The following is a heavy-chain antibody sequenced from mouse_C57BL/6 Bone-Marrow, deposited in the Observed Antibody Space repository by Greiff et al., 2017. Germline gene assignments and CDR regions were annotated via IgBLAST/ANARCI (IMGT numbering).Heavy chain of an antibody. CDR1: GYPFTSYW. V-gene: IGHV1-64*01. CDR2: IHPNSGST. D-gene: IGHD4-1*01. CDR3: ARNWDVYFDY. J-gene: IGHJ2*01. Sequence: QVRLQQPGAELVKPGASVKLSCKASGYPFTSYWMHWVKQRPGQGLEWIGMIHPNSGSTNYNKKFKSKATLTVDKSSSTAYMQLSSLTSEDSAVYYCARNWDVYFDYWGQGTTLTVSS.